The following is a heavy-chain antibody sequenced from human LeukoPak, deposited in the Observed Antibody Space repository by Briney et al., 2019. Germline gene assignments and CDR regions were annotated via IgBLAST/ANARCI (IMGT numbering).Heavy chain of an antibody. J-gene: IGHJ4*02. D-gene: IGHD3-22*01. CDR3: ARVPEYYYDSSGYPDY. CDR1: GGSISSGDYY. Sequence: SETLSLTCTVSGGSISSGDYYWSWIRQPPGKGLEWIGYIYYSGSTYYNPSLKSRVTISVDTSRNQFSLKLSSVTAADTAVYYCARVPEYYYDSSGYPDYWGQGTLVTVSS. V-gene: IGHV4-30-4*01. CDR2: IYYSGST.